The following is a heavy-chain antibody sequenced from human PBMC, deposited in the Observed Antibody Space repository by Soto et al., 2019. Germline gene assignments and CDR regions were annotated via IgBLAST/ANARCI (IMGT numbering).Heavy chain of an antibody. Sequence: QVQLVQSGAEEKKPGASVKGSCKASGYTFTSYAIHWVRQAPGQRLEWMGWINAGNGNTKYSQKFQGRVTITRDTSASTAYMALRSLKSEDSAVYYCARGDWWLFDYWGQGTLVTVSS. D-gene: IGHD2-8*02. CDR1: GYTFTSYA. CDR2: INAGNGNT. V-gene: IGHV1-3*05. J-gene: IGHJ4*02. CDR3: ARGDWWLFDY.